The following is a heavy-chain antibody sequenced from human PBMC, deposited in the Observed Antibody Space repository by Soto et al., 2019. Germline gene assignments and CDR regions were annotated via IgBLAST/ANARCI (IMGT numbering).Heavy chain of an antibody. CDR1: GFTFSSYA. D-gene: IGHD5-18*01. V-gene: IGHV3-30-3*01. CDR3: ARSRAAIDY. J-gene: IGHJ4*02. Sequence: QVQLVESGGGVVQPGRSLRPSCAASGFTFSSYAMHWVRQAPGKGLEWVAVISYDGSNKYYADSVKGRFTISRDNSKNTLYLQMNSLRAEDTAVYYCARSRAAIDYWGQGTLVTVSS. CDR2: ISYDGSNK.